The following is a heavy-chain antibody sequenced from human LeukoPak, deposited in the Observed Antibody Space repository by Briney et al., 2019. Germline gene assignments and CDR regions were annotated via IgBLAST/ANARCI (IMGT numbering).Heavy chain of an antibody. V-gene: IGHV3-21*01. Sequence: GGSLRLSCAASGFTFSSYSMNWVRQAPGKGLEWVSSISSSSSFIYYADSVKGRFTISRDNANNSLYLQMNSLRAEDTAVYYCARDPHKDQLYGGYWGQGTLVTVSS. CDR2: ISSSSSFI. D-gene: IGHD2-2*01. J-gene: IGHJ4*02. CDR3: ARDPHKDQLYGGY. CDR1: GFTFSSYS.